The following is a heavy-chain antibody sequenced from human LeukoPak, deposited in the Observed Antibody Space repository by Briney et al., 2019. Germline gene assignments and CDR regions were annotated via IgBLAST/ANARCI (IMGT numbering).Heavy chain of an antibody. Sequence: GGSLRLSCAASGFTFSNYAMSWVRQAPGKGLEWVSSINLSSGSTYYADSVKGRFTISGDNSKNTLYLQMNSLRAEDTAVYYCAKEHMAAAVYYFDYWGQGTLVTVSS. V-gene: IGHV3-23*01. CDR1: GFTFSNYA. D-gene: IGHD6-13*01. CDR3: AKEHMAAAVYYFDY. J-gene: IGHJ4*02. CDR2: INLSSGST.